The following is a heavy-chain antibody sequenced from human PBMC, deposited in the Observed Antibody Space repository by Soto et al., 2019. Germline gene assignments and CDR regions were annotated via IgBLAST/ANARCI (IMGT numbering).Heavy chain of an antibody. Sequence: QVQLVQSGAEVKKPGSSVKVSCKASGGSFNNYAISWVRQAPRQGLEWMGGIIPVFGTPNYAQKFQGRLTIIAGEYTTSAYMELSSLRSEDTALYYCATRSSGSFHFDYWGQGTLVSVSS. CDR2: IIPVFGTP. CDR3: ATRSSGSFHFDY. V-gene: IGHV1-69*01. CDR1: GGSFNNYA. D-gene: IGHD1-26*01. J-gene: IGHJ4*02.